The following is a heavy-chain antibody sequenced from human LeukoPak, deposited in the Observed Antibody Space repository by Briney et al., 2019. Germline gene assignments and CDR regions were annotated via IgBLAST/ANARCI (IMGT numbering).Heavy chain of an antibody. CDR1: GFTFSDYY. CDR3: ARAQYDAFDV. CDR2: ITSRGTTT. J-gene: IGHJ3*01. V-gene: IGHV3-11*04. Sequence: GGSLRLSCAASGFTFSDYYMTWIRQVPGKGLEWVSYITSRGTTTYYADSVKGRFTISRDNGKNSLYLQMNSLRAEDTAVYYCARAQYDAFDVWGQGTMVTVSS.